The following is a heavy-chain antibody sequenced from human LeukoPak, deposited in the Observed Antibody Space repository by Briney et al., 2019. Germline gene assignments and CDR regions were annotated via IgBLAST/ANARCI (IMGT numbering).Heavy chain of an antibody. D-gene: IGHD4/OR15-4a*01. CDR3: RSGGAAPGAFDN. Sequence: GGSLRLSCAASGFTFRDYWMSWMRQAPGKGLEWVANIKYDGDEEYYVDSVKGRFIISRDNAENSLYLQLNSLRVEDTAVYYCRSGGAAPGAFDNWGQGTLVTVSP. J-gene: IGHJ4*02. V-gene: IGHV3-7*01. CDR1: GFTFRDYW. CDR2: IKYDGDEE.